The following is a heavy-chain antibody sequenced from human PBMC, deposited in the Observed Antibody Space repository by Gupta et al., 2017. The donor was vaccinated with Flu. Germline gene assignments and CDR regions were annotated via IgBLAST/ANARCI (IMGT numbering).Heavy chain of an antibody. J-gene: IGHJ4*01. CDR3: ARGSRTARQEFDN. CDR2: IDGSSNFI. Sequence: VRPAPGRGLEWVSSIDGSSNFIYYADLVRGRFTISRDNAKKSLYLQMNSLRVEDTAVYYCARGSRTARQEFDNWGQGTLVTVSS. D-gene: IGHD6-6*01. V-gene: IGHV3-21*01.